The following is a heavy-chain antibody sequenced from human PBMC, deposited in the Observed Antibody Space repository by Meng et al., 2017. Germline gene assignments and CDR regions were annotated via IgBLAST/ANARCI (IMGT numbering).Heavy chain of an antibody. CDR3: ARVKTYYYDSSGYYGPYYYGMDV. V-gene: IGHV1-69*13. D-gene: IGHD3-22*01. CDR1: GYTFTSYG. CDR2: IIPIFGTA. Sequence: SVKVSCKASGYTFTSYGISWVRQAPGQGLEWMGGIIPIFGTANYAQKFQGRVTITADESTSTAYMELSSLRSEDTAVYYCARVKTYYYDSSGYYGPYYYGMDVWGQGTTVTVSS. J-gene: IGHJ6*02.